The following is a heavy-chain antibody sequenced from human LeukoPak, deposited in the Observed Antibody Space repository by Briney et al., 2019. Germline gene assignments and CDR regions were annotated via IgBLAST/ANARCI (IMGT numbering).Heavy chain of an antibody. CDR1: GGSISSSSYY. J-gene: IGHJ3*02. V-gene: IGHV4-39*01. Sequence: SETLSLTCTVSGGSISSSSYYWGWIRQPPGKGLEWIGCIYYIGSTHYNPSLKSRVTVSVDTSKNQFSLKLSSVTAADTAVYYCAGDYEGNLAFDIWGQGTMVTVSS. CDR3: AGDYEGNLAFDI. D-gene: IGHD4-23*01. CDR2: IYYIGST.